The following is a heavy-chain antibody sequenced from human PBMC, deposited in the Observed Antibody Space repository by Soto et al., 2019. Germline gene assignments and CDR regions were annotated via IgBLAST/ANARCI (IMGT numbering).Heavy chain of an antibody. CDR1: GFSFSNYA. D-gene: IGHD1-26*01. CDR3: VKDSISDRETFNFDS. J-gene: IGHJ4*02. Sequence: GGSLRLSGAASGFSFSNYAMNWVRQAPGKGLEWVSGISGGGGGTYYADSVKGRFIISRDNSKNTVYLQMNSLRAEDTAFYYCVKDSISDRETFNFDSWGQGTLVTVSS. V-gene: IGHV3-23*01. CDR2: ISGGGGGT.